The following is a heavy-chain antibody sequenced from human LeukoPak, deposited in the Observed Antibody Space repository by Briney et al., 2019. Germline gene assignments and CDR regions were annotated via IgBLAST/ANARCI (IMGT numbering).Heavy chain of an antibody. V-gene: IGHV3-23*01. CDR1: GFTFSTHA. J-gene: IGHJ5*02. Sequence: GGSLRLSCAASGFTFSTHAMSWVRQAPGKGLEWASSISGSGGSTYYADSVKGRFTISKDTAKKTVHLQMNSLRAEDTAVYYCAKSGAQWLVQETWFDPWGQGTLVTVSS. CDR3: AKSGAQWLVQETWFDP. CDR2: ISGSGGST. D-gene: IGHD6-19*01.